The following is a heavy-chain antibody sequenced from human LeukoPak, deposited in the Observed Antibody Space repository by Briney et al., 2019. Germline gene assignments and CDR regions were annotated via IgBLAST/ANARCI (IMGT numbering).Heavy chain of an antibody. CDR1: GYPFTAYF. D-gene: IGHD6-19*01. V-gene: IGHV1-2*04. J-gene: IGHJ4*02. CDR3: VRSTGTGWYFDN. Sequence: ASVKLSCKPSGYPFTAYFLHWVRQAPGQGLEWMGWINPNGGVTIYGQKLQGLITISRDTSVRTLYLEVTRLKPDDTAVYYCVRSTGTGWYFDNWGQGTPVTVSS. CDR2: INPNGGVT.